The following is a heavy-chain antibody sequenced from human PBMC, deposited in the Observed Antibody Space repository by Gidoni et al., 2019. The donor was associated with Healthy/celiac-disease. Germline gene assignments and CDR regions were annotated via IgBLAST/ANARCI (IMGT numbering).Heavy chain of an antibody. V-gene: IGHV3-30*18. Sequence: QVQLVESGGGVVQPGRSLRLSCAASGFTFSSHGMHWVRQAPGKGLEWVAVISYDGSTKYYADSVKGRFTISRDNSKNTLYLQMNSLRAEDTAVYYCAKDGPRIAVAGTSDFDYWGQGTLVTVSS. D-gene: IGHD6-19*01. CDR1: GFTFSSHG. CDR3: AKDGPRIAVAGTSDFDY. J-gene: IGHJ4*02. CDR2: ISYDGSTK.